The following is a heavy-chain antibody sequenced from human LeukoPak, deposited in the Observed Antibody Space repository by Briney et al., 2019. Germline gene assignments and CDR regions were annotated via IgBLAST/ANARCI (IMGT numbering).Heavy chain of an antibody. V-gene: IGHV3-53*05. CDR1: GFTVSSNY. Sequence: GGSLRLSCAASGFTVSSNYMSWVRQAPGKGLEWVSVIYSGGSTYYADSVKGRFTISRDNSKNTLYLQMTSLRPEDTAVYYCVKDLQYSSSPHWGQGTLVTVSS. CDR2: IYSGGST. J-gene: IGHJ4*02. D-gene: IGHD6-13*01. CDR3: VKDLQYSSSPH.